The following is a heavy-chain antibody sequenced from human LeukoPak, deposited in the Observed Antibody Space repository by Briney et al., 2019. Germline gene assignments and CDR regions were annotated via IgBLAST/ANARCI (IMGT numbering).Heavy chain of an antibody. CDR1: GGSINNYY. J-gene: IGHJ6*02. CDR2: IYCSGST. CDR3: ARVAARYVGMDV. V-gene: IGHV4-59*01. D-gene: IGHD6-6*01. Sequence: PSETLSLTCTVSGGSINNYYWSWIRQPPGMGLEWIGYIYCSGSTNYNPSLKSRVTISVDTSKKQFSLNLSSVTAADTAVYYCARVAARYVGMDVWGQGTTVTVSS.